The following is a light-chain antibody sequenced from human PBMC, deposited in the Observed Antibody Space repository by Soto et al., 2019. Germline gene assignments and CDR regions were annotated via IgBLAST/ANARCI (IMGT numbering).Light chain of an antibody. CDR1: QSVDSF. Sequence: DIVMTQSPASLSLSPGERATLSCRASQSVDSFLAWYQQKPGRTPRLLIYDTSNRATGIPARFSGSGSGTDFTLTISRLEPEDFAVYYCQVRTDWPPFKYTFGQGTKLEVK. CDR2: DTS. CDR3: QVRTDWPPFKYT. J-gene: IGKJ2*01. V-gene: IGKV3-11*01.